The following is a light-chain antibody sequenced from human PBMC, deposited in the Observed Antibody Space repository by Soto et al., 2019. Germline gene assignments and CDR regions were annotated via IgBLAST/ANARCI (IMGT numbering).Light chain of an antibody. Sequence: QSALTQPPSASGSPGQSVTISCTGTSSDVGAYDYVSWYQQHPGKAPKLMIYEVTKRPSGVPDRFSGSKSGNTASLTVSGLQAEDEADYYCGSYGGSNNLLFGGGTKLTVL. CDR3: GSYGGSNNLL. CDR2: EVT. CDR1: SSDVGAYDY. V-gene: IGLV2-8*01. J-gene: IGLJ2*01.